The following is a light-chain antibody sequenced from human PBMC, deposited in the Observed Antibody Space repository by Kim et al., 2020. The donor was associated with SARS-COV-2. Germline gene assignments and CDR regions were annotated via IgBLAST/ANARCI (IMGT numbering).Light chain of an antibody. Sequence: DIQMTQSPSSLSASVGDRVTITCQASQDISNYLNWYQQKPGKAPKLLIYDASNLETGVPSRFSGSGSGTDYSFTISSMQPEDIATYYCHQYDNLPYTFGQGPELE. J-gene: IGKJ2*01. CDR3: HQYDNLPYT. CDR2: DAS. V-gene: IGKV1-33*01. CDR1: QDISNY.